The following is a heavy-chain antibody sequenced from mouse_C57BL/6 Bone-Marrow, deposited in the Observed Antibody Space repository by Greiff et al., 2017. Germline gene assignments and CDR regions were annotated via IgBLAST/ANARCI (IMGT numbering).Heavy chain of an antibody. CDR3: ASSSYGYFDV. Sequence: VQLQQPGAELVMPGASVKLSCKASGYTFTSYWMHWVKQRPGQGLEWIGAIDPSDSYTNYNQKFKGKSTFTVDKSSSTAYMQLNSLTSEDSAVYYCASSSYGYFDVWGTGTTVTVSS. J-gene: IGHJ1*03. CDR1: GYTFTSYW. V-gene: IGHV1-69*01. CDR2: IDPSDSYT. D-gene: IGHD1-1*01.